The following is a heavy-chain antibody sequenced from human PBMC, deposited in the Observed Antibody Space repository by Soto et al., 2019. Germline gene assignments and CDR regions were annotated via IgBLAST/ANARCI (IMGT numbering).Heavy chain of an antibody. CDR1: GGRFSTYA. CDR3: ARGGKERFRGPAMDV. D-gene: IGHD1-1*01. Sequence: QVQLVQSGAEVRTPESSVRVSCKASGGRFSTYAFNWVRQAPGQGLEWLGGIITFFGAAMYAQKFQGRVTITADDLTTTAYMELSGLRSEDTAVYYSARGGKERFRGPAMDVWGQGTTVTVSS. V-gene: IGHV1-69*01. CDR2: IITFFGAA. J-gene: IGHJ6*02.